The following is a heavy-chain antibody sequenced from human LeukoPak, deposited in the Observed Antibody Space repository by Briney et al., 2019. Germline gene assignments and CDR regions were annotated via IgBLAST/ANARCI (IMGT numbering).Heavy chain of an antibody. J-gene: IGHJ4*02. CDR3: ARLAKYYYGSGSP. Sequence: SETLSLTCTVSGGSISSYYWSWIRQPPGKGLEWIGYIYYSGSTNYNPSLKSRVTISVDTSKNQFSLKLSSVTAADTAVYYCARLAKYYYGSGSPWGQGTLVTVSS. CDR2: IYYSGST. CDR1: GGSISSYY. V-gene: IGHV4-59*08. D-gene: IGHD3-10*01.